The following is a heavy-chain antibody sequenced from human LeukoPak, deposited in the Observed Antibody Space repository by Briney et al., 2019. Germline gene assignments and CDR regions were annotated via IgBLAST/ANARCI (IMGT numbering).Heavy chain of an antibody. J-gene: IGHJ4*02. Sequence: SETLSLXCAVYGGSFSGYYWSWIRQPPGKGLEWIGEINHSGSTNYNPSLKSRVTISVDTSKNQFSLKLSSVTAADTAVYYCAKPPYYYDSSGQDWGQGTLVTVSS. CDR3: AKPPYYYDSSGQD. V-gene: IGHV4-34*01. CDR1: GGSFSGYY. CDR2: INHSGST. D-gene: IGHD3-22*01.